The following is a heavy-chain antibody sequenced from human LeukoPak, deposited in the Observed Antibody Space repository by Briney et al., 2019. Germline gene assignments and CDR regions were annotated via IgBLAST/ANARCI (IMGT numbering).Heavy chain of an antibody. D-gene: IGHD3-10*01. J-gene: IGHJ6*03. CDR3: ARDRGIDYYGSGSYYRHYYYYMDV. V-gene: IGHV1-2*02. CDR1: GYTFTGYY. Sequence: EASVKVSCKASGYTFTGYYMHWVRQAPGQGLEWMGWINPNSGGTKYAQKFQGRVTMTRDTSISTAYMELSRLRSDDTAVYYCARDRGIDYYGSGSYYRHYYYYMDVWGKGTTVTVSS. CDR2: INPNSGGT.